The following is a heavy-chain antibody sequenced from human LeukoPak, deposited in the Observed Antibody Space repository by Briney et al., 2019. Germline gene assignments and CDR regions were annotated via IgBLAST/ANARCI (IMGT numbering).Heavy chain of an antibody. Sequence: GGSLRLSCAASGFTFSSYSMNWVRQAPGKGLEWVSSISSSSSYIYYADSVKGRFTISRDNAKNSLYLQMNSPRAEDTAVYYCARVPAPASPYYYMDVWGKGTTVTVSS. CDR2: ISSSSSYI. CDR3: ARVPAPASPYYYMDV. CDR1: GFTFSSYS. J-gene: IGHJ6*03. D-gene: IGHD2-2*01. V-gene: IGHV3-21*01.